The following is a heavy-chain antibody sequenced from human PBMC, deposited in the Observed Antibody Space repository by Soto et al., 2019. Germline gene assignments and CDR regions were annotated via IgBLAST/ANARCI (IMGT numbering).Heavy chain of an antibody. D-gene: IGHD3-10*01. CDR2: INDGGAI. CDR1: GGSFSGYQ. V-gene: IGHV4-34*01. J-gene: IGHJ6*03. Sequence: QVQLQQWGAGLLKPSETLSLTCAVYGGSFSGYQWSWIRQTPGKGLEWIGGINDGGAINYNPSLKSRVTILLDSPKKQISMRLSSVTAADTAVYYCARGLILWFGELSRRGGYYYYMDVWGKGTPVTVSS. CDR3: ARGLILWFGELSRRGGYYYYMDV.